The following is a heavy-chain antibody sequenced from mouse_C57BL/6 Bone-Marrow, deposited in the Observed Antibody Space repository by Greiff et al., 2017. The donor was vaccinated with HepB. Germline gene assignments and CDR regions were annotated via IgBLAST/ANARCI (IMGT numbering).Heavy chain of an antibody. CDR1: GFTFSDYG. Sequence: EVKLMESGGGLVKPGGSLKLSCAASGFTFSDYGMHWVRQAPEKGLEWVAYISSGSSTIYYADTVKGRFTISRDNAKNTLFLQMTSLRSEDTAMYYCARVGGYYYGSSYDWYFDVWGTGTTVTVSS. V-gene: IGHV5-17*01. CDR3: ARVGGYYYGSSYDWYFDV. J-gene: IGHJ1*03. D-gene: IGHD1-1*01. CDR2: ISSGSSTI.